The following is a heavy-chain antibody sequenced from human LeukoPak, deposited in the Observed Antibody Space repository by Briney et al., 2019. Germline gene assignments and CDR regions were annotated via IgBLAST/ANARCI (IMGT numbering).Heavy chain of an antibody. CDR3: ARDRVTTVVTPSNWFDP. CDR2: INAGNGNT. D-gene: IGHD4-23*01. V-gene: IGHV1-3*01. J-gene: IGHJ5*02. Sequence: ASVKVSCKASGYTFTSYAMHWVRQAPGQRLEWMGWINAGNGNTKYSQKFQGRVTITRDTSASTAYMELSSLRSEDTAVYYCARDRVTTVVTPSNWFDPWGQGTLVTVSS. CDR1: GYTFTSYA.